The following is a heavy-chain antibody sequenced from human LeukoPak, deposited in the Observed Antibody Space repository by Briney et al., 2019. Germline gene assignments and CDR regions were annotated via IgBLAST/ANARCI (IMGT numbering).Heavy chain of an antibody. D-gene: IGHD6-19*01. V-gene: IGHV3-53*01. J-gene: IGHJ4*02. CDR1: GFSVSSNY. CDR3: AREFSGCDY. Sequence: GGSLRLSCAVSGFSVSSNYMTWVRQAPGKGLEWVSVLYSGVTTYYADSVKGRFTISRDNSKNTLYLQMNSLGAEDTAVYYCAREFSGCDYWGQGTLVTVSS. CDR2: LYSGVTT.